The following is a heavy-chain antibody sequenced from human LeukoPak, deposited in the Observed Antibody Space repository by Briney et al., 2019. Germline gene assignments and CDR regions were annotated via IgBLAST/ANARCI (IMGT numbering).Heavy chain of an antibody. CDR2: YTGDT. CDR3: ARVNIAVAGDASDV. CDR1: GDSISRFY. V-gene: IGHV4-59*01. D-gene: IGHD6-19*01. J-gene: IGHJ3*01. Sequence: SQTLSLTCSVSGDSISRFYWSWVRQPPGKGLEWIGYTGDTNYNPSLKSRVTISLDASKSQFSLKLSSVTAADTAMYYCARVNIAVAGDASDVWGRGTMVTVSS.